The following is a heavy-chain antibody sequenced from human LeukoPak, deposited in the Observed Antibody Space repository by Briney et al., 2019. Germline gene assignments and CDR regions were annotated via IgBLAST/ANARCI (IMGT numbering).Heavy chain of an antibody. CDR1: GGSFSGYY. J-gene: IGHJ4*02. CDR2: INHSGST. V-gene: IGHV4-34*01. CDR3: ARESHWAYETYYFDY. Sequence: SETLSLTCAVYGGSFSGYYWSWIRQPPGKGLEWIGEINHSGSTNYNPSLKSRVTISVDTSKNQFSLKLSSVTAADMAVYYCARESHWAYETYYFDYWGQGTLVTVSS. D-gene: IGHD3-16*01.